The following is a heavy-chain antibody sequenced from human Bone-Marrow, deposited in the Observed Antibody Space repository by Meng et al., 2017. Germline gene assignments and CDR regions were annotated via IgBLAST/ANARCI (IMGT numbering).Heavy chain of an antibody. CDR2: IWYDGSNK. V-gene: IGHV3-33*01. D-gene: IGHD5-24*01. Sequence: GESLKISCAASGFTFSSYGMHWVRQAPGKGLEWVAVIWYDGSNKYYADSVKGRFTIYRDNSKNTLYLQMNSLRAEDTAVYYCARTRPAMATILLYYYGMDVWGQGTTVTVSS. CDR3: ARTRPAMATILLYYYGMDV. J-gene: IGHJ6*02. CDR1: GFTFSSYG.